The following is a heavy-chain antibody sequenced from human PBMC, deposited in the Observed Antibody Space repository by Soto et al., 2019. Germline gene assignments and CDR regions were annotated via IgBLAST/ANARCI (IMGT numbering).Heavy chain of an antibody. CDR1: GYSFSNFW. CDR2: IYPDDSDT. D-gene: IGHD2-8*02. Sequence: GESLKISCQASGYSFSNFWIAWVRQMPGEGLEWLGIIYPDDSDTRYSPSFLGQVTISADKSIKTTYLQWSSLKASDTAIYFCASSVLVTSTMDYFDLWGQGTLVTVSS. CDR3: ASSVLVTSTMDYFDL. J-gene: IGHJ4*02. V-gene: IGHV5-51*01.